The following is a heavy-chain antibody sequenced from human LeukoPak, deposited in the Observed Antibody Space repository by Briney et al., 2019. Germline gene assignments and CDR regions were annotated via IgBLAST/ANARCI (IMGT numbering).Heavy chain of an antibody. V-gene: IGHV4-34*01. CDR1: GGSFSGYY. CDR2: IHYSGSA. J-gene: IGHJ4*02. CDR3: ARNGGNRFDY. Sequence: SETLSLTCAVYGGSFSGYYWTWIRQPPGKGLEWIGEIHYSGSATYNPSLKSRVTISVDRSKNQFSLKLSSVTAADTAVYYCARNGGNRFDYWGQGTLVTVSS. D-gene: IGHD4-23*01.